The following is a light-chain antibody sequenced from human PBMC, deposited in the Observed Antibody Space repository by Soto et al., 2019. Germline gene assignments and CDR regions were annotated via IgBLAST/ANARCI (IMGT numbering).Light chain of an antibody. CDR1: QNIATW. J-gene: IGKJ1*01. V-gene: IGKV1-5*03. CDR3: QQYSRFTT. CDR2: KAS. Sequence: DIQMTQTPSTLSTSVGDRDTITCRASQNIATWLAWYQQKPGKAPKLLIYKASNLQSGVPSRFSGSGSGTEFTLSISSLQPDDFATYYCQQYSRFTTFGQGTKVDI.